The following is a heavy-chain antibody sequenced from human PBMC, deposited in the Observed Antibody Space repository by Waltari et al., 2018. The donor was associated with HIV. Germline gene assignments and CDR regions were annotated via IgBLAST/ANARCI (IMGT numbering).Heavy chain of an antibody. CDR1: GLTFSSYA. V-gene: IGHV3-23*01. J-gene: IGHJ4*02. D-gene: IGHD6-6*01. Sequence: EVQLLESGGGLVQPGGSLRLSCAAYGLTFSSYAMSWVRQAPGKGLELVSFMSVVCGSTYYADFVKCRFTMSRDNSKNTRYLQMNILRAEDSAVYYCAKEGIAGRPSVPDYWGQGALFTVSS. CDR2: MSVVCGST. CDR3: AKEGIAGRPSVPDY.